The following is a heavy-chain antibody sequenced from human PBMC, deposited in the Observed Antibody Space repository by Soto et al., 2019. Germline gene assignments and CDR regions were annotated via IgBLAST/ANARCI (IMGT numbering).Heavy chain of an antibody. V-gene: IGHV4-61*03. CDR1: GGSVSSGNFY. D-gene: IGHD3-16*01. J-gene: IGHJ4*02. CDR2: LHDSGIT. CDR3: ARDRGSAIDF. Sequence: SETLSLICTVSGGSVSSGNFYWTWIRQPPGKGLEWIGYLHDSGITNYNPSLKSRVTISVDTSKNHFSLKLSSVTAADTAVYYCARDRGSAIDFWGQGTLVTVSS.